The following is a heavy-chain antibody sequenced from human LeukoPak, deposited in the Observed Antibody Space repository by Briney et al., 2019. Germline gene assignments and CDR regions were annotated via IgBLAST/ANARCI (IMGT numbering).Heavy chain of an antibody. CDR2: MYYGGST. D-gene: IGHD6-13*01. CDR1: GGSISSSSYY. J-gene: IGHJ4*02. CDR3: AREGAYSSSWYFFDY. Sequence: PSETLSLTCTVSGGSISSSSYYWGWIRQPPGKGLEWIGYMYYGGSTNYNPSLKGRVTISLDMSKNQFSLTMSSVTAADTAVYYCAREGAYSSSWYFFDYWGQGTLVTVSS. V-gene: IGHV4-61*05.